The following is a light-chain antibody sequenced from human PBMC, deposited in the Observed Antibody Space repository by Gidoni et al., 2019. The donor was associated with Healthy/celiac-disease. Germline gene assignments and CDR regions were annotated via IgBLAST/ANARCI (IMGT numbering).Light chain of an antibody. V-gene: IGLV3-21*02. CDR2: DDD. J-gene: IGLJ3*02. CDR3: QVWILTTYQMM. Sequence: SYVLTQPPSVSVAPGQTAIITCGGNNIGSKSVHWYQQKPGQAPVLVVYDDDDRPSEIPQRFSGSNSGNTATLTISRVEVGDEAAYYCQVWILTTYQMMFGGGTRLTVL. CDR1: NIGSKS.